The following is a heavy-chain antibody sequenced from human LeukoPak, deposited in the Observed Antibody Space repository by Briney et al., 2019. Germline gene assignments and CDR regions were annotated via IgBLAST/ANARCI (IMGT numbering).Heavy chain of an antibody. CDR1: GFTFSSYA. D-gene: IGHD6-13*01. CDR2: ISGSGGST. V-gene: IGHV3-23*01. J-gene: IGHJ4*02. CDR3: AKDSSSSWFGGDSK. Sequence: PGGSLRLSCAASGFTFSSYAMSWVRQAPGKGLEWVSAISGSGGSTYYADSVKGRFTISRDNSKNTLYLQMDSLRGEDTAVYYCAKDSSSSWFGGDSKWGQGTLVTVSS.